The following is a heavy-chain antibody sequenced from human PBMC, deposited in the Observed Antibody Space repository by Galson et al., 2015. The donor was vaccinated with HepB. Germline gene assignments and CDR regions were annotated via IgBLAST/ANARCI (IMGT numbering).Heavy chain of an antibody. D-gene: IGHD6-13*01. Sequence: SLRLSCAASGFIVSTYYMSWVRQAPGKGLEWVSVLQSGGSAYYADSVKGRFTTSRDDSKNTLYLHMNSLRVEDTALYFCAGRDTSSWYSYWGQGTLVTVSS. V-gene: IGHV3-53*01. CDR2: LQSGGSA. CDR3: AGRDTSSWYSY. J-gene: IGHJ4*02. CDR1: GFIVSTYY.